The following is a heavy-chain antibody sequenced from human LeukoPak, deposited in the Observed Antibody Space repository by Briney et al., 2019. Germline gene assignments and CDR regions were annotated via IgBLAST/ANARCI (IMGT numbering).Heavy chain of an antibody. CDR1: GFTFSIYA. J-gene: IGHJ4*02. CDR3: AKGNGYIGY. D-gene: IGHD2-8*01. CDR2: ISGSDGST. V-gene: IGHV3-23*01. Sequence: GGSLRLSCAASGFTFSIYAMSWVRQAPGKGLEWVSVISGSDGSTYYAGSVKGRFTISRDNSKNTLYLQMNSLRAEDTAVYYCAKGNGYIGYWGQGTLVTVSS.